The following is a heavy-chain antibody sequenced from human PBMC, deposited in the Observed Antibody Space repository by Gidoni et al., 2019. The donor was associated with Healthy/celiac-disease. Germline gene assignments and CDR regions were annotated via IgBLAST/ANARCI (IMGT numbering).Heavy chain of an antibody. CDR2: ISSSSSTI. D-gene: IGHD6-13*01. J-gene: IGHJ6*02. Sequence: EVQLVESGGGLVQPGGSLRLSCAASGFPFRSYSMNWVRQAPGKGLEWVSYISSSSSTIYYADSVKGRFTISRDNAKNSLYLQMNSLRDEDTAVYYCARDRSSWYPSDYGMDVWGQGTTVTVSS. CDR3: ARDRSSWYPSDYGMDV. V-gene: IGHV3-48*02. CDR1: GFPFRSYS.